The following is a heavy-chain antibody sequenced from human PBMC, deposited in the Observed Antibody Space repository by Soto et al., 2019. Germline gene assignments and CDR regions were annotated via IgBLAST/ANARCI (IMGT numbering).Heavy chain of an antibody. CDR3: ASDREGNIAVAGTHYYYYMDV. D-gene: IGHD6-19*01. V-gene: IGHV3-33*01. J-gene: IGHJ6*03. CDR2: IWYDGSNK. CDR1: GFTFSSYG. Sequence: GGSLRLSCAASGFTFSSYGMHWVRQAPGKGLEWVAVIWYDGSNKYYADSVKGRFTISRVNSKNTLYLQMNSLRAEDTAVDYCASDREGNIAVAGTHYYYYMDVWGKGTTVTVSS.